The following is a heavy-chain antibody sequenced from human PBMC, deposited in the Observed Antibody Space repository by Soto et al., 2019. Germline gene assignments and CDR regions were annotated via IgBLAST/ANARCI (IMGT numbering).Heavy chain of an antibody. CDR1: GFIFSSYA. J-gene: IGHJ5*02. CDR2: ISGSGGST. V-gene: IGHV3-23*01. CDR3: AREKRSTSCCNWFDP. D-gene: IGHD2-2*01. Sequence: ELQLLESGGGLVQPGGSLRLSCAASGFIFSSYAMSWVRQAPGKGLEWVSAISGSGGSTYYADSLKGRFTISRDNSKNAIYLQMNSLRAEDTAVYYCAREKRSTSCCNWFDPWGQGTLVTVSS.